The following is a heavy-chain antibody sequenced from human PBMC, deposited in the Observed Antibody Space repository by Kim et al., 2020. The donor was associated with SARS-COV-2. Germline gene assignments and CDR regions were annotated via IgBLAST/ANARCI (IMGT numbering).Heavy chain of an antibody. CDR2: IYHSGST. J-gene: IGHJ6*02. Sequence: SETLSLTCAVSGGSISSSNWWSWVRQPPGKGLEWIGEIYHSGSTNYNPSLKSRVTISVDKSKNQFSLKLSSVTAADTAVYYCARDCQGITMVRGADYGMDVWGQGTTVTVSS. V-gene: IGHV4-4*02. CDR1: GGSISSSNW. CDR3: ARDCQGITMVRGADYGMDV. D-gene: IGHD3-10*01.